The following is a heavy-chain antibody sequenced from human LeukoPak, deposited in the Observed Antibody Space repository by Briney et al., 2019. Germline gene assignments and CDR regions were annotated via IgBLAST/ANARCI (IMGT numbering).Heavy chain of an antibody. J-gene: IGHJ4*02. Sequence: GGSLRLSCAASGVTSNYFTRVRQAPGKGLEWVSVIYNGCTTYYADSVKGRFTISRDNSKSTLFVYLQMNSLRTDDTAVYYCAGGGEAARSLHYWGQGTLVTVSS. V-gene: IGHV3-66*02. CDR2: IYNGCTT. CDR3: AGGGEAARSLHY. CDR1: GVTSNY. D-gene: IGHD6-6*01.